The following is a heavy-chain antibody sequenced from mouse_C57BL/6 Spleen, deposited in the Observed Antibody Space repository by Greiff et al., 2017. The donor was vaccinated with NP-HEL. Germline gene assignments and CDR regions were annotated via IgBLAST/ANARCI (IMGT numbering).Heavy chain of an antibody. CDR3: ARPLFIATVVATPAWFAY. CDR1: GYTFTSYG. J-gene: IGHJ3*01. CDR2: IYPRSGNT. V-gene: IGHV1-81*01. Sequence: QVQLQQSGAELARPGASVKLSCKASGYTFTSYGIRWVKQRTGQGLEWIGEIYPRSGNTYYNEKFKGKATLTADKSSSTAYMELRSLTSEDSAVYFCARPLFIATVVATPAWFAYWGQGTLVTVSA. D-gene: IGHD1-1*01.